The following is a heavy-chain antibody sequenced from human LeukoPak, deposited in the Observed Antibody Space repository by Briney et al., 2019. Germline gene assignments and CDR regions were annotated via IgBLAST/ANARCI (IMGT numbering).Heavy chain of an antibody. CDR1: GFTFSSYS. CDR2: ISSSSSYI. D-gene: IGHD2-2*01. Sequence: GGSLRLFCAASGFTFSSYSMNWVRQAPGKGLEWVSSISSSSSYIYYADSVKGRFTISRDNAKNSLYLQMNSLRAEDTAVYYCARDGRAGIVVVPAANFDYWGQGTLVTVSS. V-gene: IGHV3-21*01. J-gene: IGHJ4*02. CDR3: ARDGRAGIVVVPAANFDY.